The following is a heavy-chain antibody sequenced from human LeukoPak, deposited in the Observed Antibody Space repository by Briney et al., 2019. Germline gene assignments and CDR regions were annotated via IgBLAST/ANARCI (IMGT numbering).Heavy chain of an antibody. V-gene: IGHV4-4*02. CDR3: ARGVVTAPQTFDY. CDR1: GGSISSDNW. D-gene: IGHD2-21*02. J-gene: IGHJ4*02. CDR2: IYHSGST. Sequence: SETLSLTCAVSGGSISSDNWWSWVRQPPGKGLEWIGEIYHSGSTNYNPSLKSRVTISVDKSKNQFSLKLSSVTVADTAVYYCARGVVTAPQTFDYWGQGTLVTVSS.